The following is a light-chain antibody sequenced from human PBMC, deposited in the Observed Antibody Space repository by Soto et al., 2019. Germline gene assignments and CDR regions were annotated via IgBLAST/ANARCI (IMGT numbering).Light chain of an antibody. V-gene: IGLV2-14*01. CDR3: TSYVSGSTLV. CDR2: EVT. CDR1: SSDIGTYNY. Sequence: QSALTQPASVSGSPGQSITISCTGTSSDIGTYNYVSWYQQHPGKAPKLMIYEVTNRPSGVSNRFSGSKSGNTASLTISGLQADDEADYYCTSYVSGSTLVFGGGTKLTVL. J-gene: IGLJ3*02.